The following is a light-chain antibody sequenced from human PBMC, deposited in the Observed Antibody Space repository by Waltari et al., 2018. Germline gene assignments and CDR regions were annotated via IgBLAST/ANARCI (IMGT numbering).Light chain of an antibody. Sequence: ELVLTQSPATLSLSPGERATLSCRASQSVINYLAWYQQKPGQAPRLLIYDAFKRATGIPDRFSGSGSGTDSTLTISSLEPEDFAVYYCQQRGNWPLTFGGGTKVEIK. J-gene: IGKJ4*01. CDR3: QQRGNWPLT. CDR1: QSVINY. V-gene: IGKV3-11*01. CDR2: DAF.